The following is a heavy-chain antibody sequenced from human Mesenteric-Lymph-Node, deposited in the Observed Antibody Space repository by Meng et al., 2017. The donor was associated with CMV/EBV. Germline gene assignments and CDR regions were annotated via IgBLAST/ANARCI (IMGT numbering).Heavy chain of an antibody. CDR1: GFTFSSYA. CDR3: AKAPVDSVG. J-gene: IGHJ4*02. CDR2: IYSGGGRT. V-gene: IGHV3-23*03. Sequence: GGSLRLSCAASGFTFSSYAMSWVRQAPGKGLEWVSVIYSGGGRTYYADSVKGRFSISRDDSKNTQYLKMNSLRAEDTAVYYCAKAPVDSVGWGQGTLVTVSS. D-gene: IGHD3-10*01.